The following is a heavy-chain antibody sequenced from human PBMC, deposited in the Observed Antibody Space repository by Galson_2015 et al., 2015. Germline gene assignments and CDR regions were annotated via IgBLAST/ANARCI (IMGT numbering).Heavy chain of an antibody. Sequence: SVKVSCKASGYTFTSYGISWVRQAPGKGLEWMGWISDYSGNTYYAQTLKGRVTMTTDTSTSTVYMELRSLRADDTAVYYCAKGIGSSAYYYDPYGMDVWGQGTTVTVSS. J-gene: IGHJ6*02. CDR3: AKGIGSSAYYYDPYGMDV. CDR1: GYTFTSYG. D-gene: IGHD3-22*01. V-gene: IGHV1-18*04. CDR2: ISDYSGNT.